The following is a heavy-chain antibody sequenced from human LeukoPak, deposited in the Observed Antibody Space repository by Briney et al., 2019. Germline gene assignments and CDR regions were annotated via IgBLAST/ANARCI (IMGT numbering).Heavy chain of an antibody. CDR3: ARRYSYYYGSGSYKVFDY. CDR2: IYPGDSDT. Sequence: GESLKISCKGSGYSFTSYWIGWVRQMPGKGLEGMGIIYPGDSDTRYSPSFQGQVTISADKSISTAYLQWSSLKASDTAMYYCARRYSYYYGSGSYKVFDYWGQGTLVTVSS. J-gene: IGHJ4*02. D-gene: IGHD3-10*01. CDR1: GYSFTSYW. V-gene: IGHV5-51*01.